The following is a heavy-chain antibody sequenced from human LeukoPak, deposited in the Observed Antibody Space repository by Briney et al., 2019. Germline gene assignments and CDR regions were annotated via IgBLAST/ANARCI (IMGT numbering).Heavy chain of an antibody. CDR1: GFTFSSYS. V-gene: IGHV3-48*04. J-gene: IGHJ4*02. CDR2: ITYSSSTI. D-gene: IGHD3-10*01. Sequence: GGSLRLSCAASGFTFSSYSMTWVRQAPGKGLEWVSYITYSSSTIYYADSVKGRFTISRDNARNTLILQMNSLRAEDTAVYYCARGGRFGELSSSLWGQGALVTVSS. CDR3: ARGGRFGELSSSL.